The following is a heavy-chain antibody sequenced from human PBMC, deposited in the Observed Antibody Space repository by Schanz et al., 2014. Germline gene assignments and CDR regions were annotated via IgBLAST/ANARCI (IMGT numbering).Heavy chain of an antibody. D-gene: IGHD2-21*01. CDR3: ARGRSLGWCDY. Sequence: VQLVESGGGVVQPGRSLRLSCAASGFTFSKYGMHWVRQAPGKGLEWVSSISRSSSSIYYADSVKGRFTISRDNAKNLLYLQMHSLRAEDTAVYYCARGRSLGWCDYWGQGTLVTVSA. CDR1: GFTFSKYG. J-gene: IGHJ4*02. CDR2: ISRSSSSI. V-gene: IGHV3-21*01.